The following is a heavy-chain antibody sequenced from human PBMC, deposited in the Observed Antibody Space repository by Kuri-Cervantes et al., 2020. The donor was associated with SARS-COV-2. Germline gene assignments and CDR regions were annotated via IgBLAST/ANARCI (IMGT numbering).Heavy chain of an antibody. J-gene: IGHJ4*03. V-gene: IGHV3-23*01. CDR2: ITDEGADT. CDR3: VKCSAASHPCYLDY. CDR1: GFTFSSFA. Sequence: GESLKISFAGSGFTFSSFAMAWVRQAPGKGLEWISDITDEGADTYFADSVKGRFTISRDNSKYSLTLQMSSLRAEDTAIYYCVKCSAASHPCYLDYWGQGTLVTVSS. D-gene: IGHD3-10*02.